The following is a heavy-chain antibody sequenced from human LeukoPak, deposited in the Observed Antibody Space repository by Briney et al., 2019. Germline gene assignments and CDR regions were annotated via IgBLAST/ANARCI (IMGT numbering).Heavy chain of an antibody. D-gene: IGHD5-12*01. V-gene: IGHV3-74*01. Sequence: GGSLRLSCAASGFTFSSYWMYWVRHAPGKGLVWVSRINSDGGSTSYADSVKGRFTISRDNAKNTLYLQMNSLRAEDTAVYYCARVEGYSGYDLYYYYYMDVWGKGTTVTVSS. CDR3: ARVEGYSGYDLYYYYYMDV. J-gene: IGHJ6*03. CDR2: INSDGGST. CDR1: GFTFSSYW.